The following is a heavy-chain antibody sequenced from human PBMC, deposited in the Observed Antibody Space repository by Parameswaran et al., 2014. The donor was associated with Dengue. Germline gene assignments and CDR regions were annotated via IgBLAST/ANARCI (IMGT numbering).Heavy chain of an antibody. D-gene: IGHD3-10*01. CDR3: AHSPQVRGVILFDY. J-gene: IGHJ4*02. Sequence: IRQPPGKALEWLALIYWDDDKRYSPSLKSRLTITKDTSKNQVVLTMTNMDPVDTATYYCAHSPQVRGVILFDYWGQGTLVTVSS. CDR2: IYWDDDK. V-gene: IGHV2-5*02.